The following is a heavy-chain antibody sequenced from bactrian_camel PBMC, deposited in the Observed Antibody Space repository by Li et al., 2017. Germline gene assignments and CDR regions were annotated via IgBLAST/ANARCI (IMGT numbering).Heavy chain of an antibody. Sequence: HVQLVESGGGEAQTGGSLRLSCIASGFTLEDSAMAWYRQPVGKEREFVSGTDSSRRTNYADSVKGRFTISHDNAKNTLYLQMNNLKPEDSGMYYCAVVKNPTKVRAAGIGSADFGYWGQGTRVTVS. V-gene: IGHV3S55*01. CDR1: GFTLEDSA. CDR2: TDSSRRT. D-gene: IGHD2*01. CDR3: AVVKNPTKVRAAGIGSADFGY. J-gene: IGHJ6*01.